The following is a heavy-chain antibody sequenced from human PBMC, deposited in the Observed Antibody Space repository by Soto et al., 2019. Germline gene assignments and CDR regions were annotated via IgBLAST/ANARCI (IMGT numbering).Heavy chain of an antibody. D-gene: IGHD6-6*01. V-gene: IGHV1-46*01. J-gene: IGHJ6*02. Sequence: GASVKVSCKASGYTFTSYYMHWVRQAPGQGLEWMGIINPSGGSTSYAQKFQGRVTMTRDTSTSTVYMELSNLRSEDTAVYYCARDLIAARPVGGMDVWGQGTTVTVSS. CDR1: GYTFTSYY. CDR3: ARDLIAARPVGGMDV. CDR2: INPSGGST.